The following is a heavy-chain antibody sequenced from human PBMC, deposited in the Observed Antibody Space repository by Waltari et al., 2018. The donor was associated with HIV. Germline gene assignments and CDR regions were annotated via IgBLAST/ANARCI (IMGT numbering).Heavy chain of an antibody. CDR2: IYSGGST. J-gene: IGHJ6*02. CDR1: GFTVSSNY. Sequence: EVQLVESGGGLLQPGGSLRLSCAASGFTVSSNYMSWVRQAPGKGVDWKSVIYSGGSTDYAAAVKGRYTIPRDKSKNTLCRQMNSLRAEHTAVYYCARDFPYYYGMDVWGQGSTVTVSS. V-gene: IGHV3-53*01. CDR3: ARDFPYYYGMDV.